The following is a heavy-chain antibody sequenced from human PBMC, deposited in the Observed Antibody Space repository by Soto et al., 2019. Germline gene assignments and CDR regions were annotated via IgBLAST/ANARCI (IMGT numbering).Heavy chain of an antibody. Sequence: ASVNVSCKAAGYTFTSYYMHWVRQAPGQWLEWMGIINPSGGSTSYAQKFQGRVTITRDTSTSTVYMELSSLRSEDTAVYYCARSCCARPLNYWAQGTLVPVSS. CDR1: GYTFTSYY. CDR2: INPSGGST. D-gene: IGHD2-2*01. V-gene: IGHV1-46*01. J-gene: IGHJ4*02. CDR3: ARSCCARPLNY.